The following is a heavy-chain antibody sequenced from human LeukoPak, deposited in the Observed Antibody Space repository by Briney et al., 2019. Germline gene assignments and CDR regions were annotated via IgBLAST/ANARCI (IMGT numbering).Heavy chain of an antibody. CDR2: ISSSSSTI. Sequence: GGSLRLSCAASGFTFSSYGMDWVRQAPGKGLEWVSYISSSSSTIYYADSVKGRFTISRDNAKNSLYLQMNSLRAEDTAVYYCAREGAGGYYYYYYYYGMDVWGQGTTVTVSS. J-gene: IGHJ6*02. D-gene: IGHD3-22*01. CDR3: AREGAGGYYYYYYYYGMDV. CDR1: GFTFSSYG. V-gene: IGHV3-48*01.